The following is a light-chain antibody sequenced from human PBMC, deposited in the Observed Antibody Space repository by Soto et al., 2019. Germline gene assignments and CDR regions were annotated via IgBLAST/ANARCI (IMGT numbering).Light chain of an antibody. CDR1: QSVLYSSDNKNY. J-gene: IGKJ4*01. Sequence: DIVMTQSPDSLALSLGERATMNCKSSQSVLYSSDNKNYLAWYQHKPGQPPKLLIYWASTRESGVPDRFSGSGSGTDFTLAISGLQAADVAVYYCHQYYTTPRLTFGGGTRVEI. CDR2: WAS. CDR3: HQYYTTPRLT. V-gene: IGKV4-1*01.